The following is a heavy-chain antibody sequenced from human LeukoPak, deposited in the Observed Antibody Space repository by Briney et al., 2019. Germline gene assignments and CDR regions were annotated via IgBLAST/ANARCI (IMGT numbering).Heavy chain of an antibody. J-gene: IGHJ4*02. CDR2: INPNSGGT. CDR3: ARGEAETYYYDSSGYSPFDY. Sequence: ASVKVSCKASGYTFTGYYMRWVRQAPGQGLEWMGWINPNSGGTNYAQKFQGRVTMTRDTSISTAYMELSRLRSDDTAVYYCARGEAETYYYDSSGYSPFDYWGQGTLVTVSS. V-gene: IGHV1-2*02. D-gene: IGHD3-22*01. CDR1: GYTFTGYY.